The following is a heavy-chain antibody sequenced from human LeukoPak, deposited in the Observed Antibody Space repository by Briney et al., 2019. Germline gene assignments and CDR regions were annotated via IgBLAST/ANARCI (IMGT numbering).Heavy chain of an antibody. D-gene: IGHD2-2*01. CDR2: ISGSGGST. CDR1: GFTFSSYA. Sequence: GGSLRLSCAASGFTFSSYAMSWVRQAPGKGLEWVSAISGSGGSTYYADSVKGRFTISRDNSKNTLYLQMNSLRAEDTAVYYCAKDDTGFIVVVPAAIWVYWGQGTLVTVSS. CDR3: AKDDTGFIVVVPAAIWVY. V-gene: IGHV3-23*01. J-gene: IGHJ4*02.